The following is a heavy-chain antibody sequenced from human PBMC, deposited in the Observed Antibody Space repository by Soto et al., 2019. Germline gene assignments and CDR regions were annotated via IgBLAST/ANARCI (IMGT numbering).Heavy chain of an antibody. Sequence: QVQLQESGPGLVKPSETLSLNCTVSGGSISRYYWRWIRQPAGKGLEWIGRIHTSGSTNYNPTLKSRVTISVDTSNIQFSLQLSSVTAADTAVYYCARAARYSYCFYWGQGTLVTVSS. CDR1: GGSISRYY. J-gene: IGHJ4*02. D-gene: IGHD5-18*01. CDR2: IHTSGST. V-gene: IGHV4-4*07. CDR3: ARAARYSYCFY.